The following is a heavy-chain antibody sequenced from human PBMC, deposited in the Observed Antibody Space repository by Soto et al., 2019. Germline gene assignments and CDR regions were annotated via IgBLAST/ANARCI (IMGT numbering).Heavy chain of an antibody. CDR1: GFTFSDYY. V-gene: IGHV3-11*01. D-gene: IGHD2-2*01. CDR2: ISSSGSTI. J-gene: IGHJ6*02. CDR3: ARAGTDIVVVPAASPLYYYGMDV. Sequence: XESLRLSCAASGFTFSDYYMSWIRQAPGKGLEWVSYISSSGSTIYYADSVKGRFTISRDNAKNSLYLQMNSLRAEDTAVYYCARAGTDIVVVPAASPLYYYGMDVWGQGTTVTVSS.